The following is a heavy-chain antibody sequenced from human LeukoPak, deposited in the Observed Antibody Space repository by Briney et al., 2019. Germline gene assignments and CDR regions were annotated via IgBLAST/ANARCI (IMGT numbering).Heavy chain of an antibody. V-gene: IGHV3-48*01. CDR1: GFTFSSYS. Sequence: PGGSLRLSCAASGFTFSSYSMNWVRQAPGKGLEGVSYISSSSSTIYYADSVKGRFTISRDNAKNSLYLQMNSLRAEDTAVYYCARALDGYNGYYYYYMDVWGKGTTVTVSS. CDR3: ARALDGYNGYYYYYMDV. CDR2: ISSSSSTI. D-gene: IGHD5-24*01. J-gene: IGHJ6*03.